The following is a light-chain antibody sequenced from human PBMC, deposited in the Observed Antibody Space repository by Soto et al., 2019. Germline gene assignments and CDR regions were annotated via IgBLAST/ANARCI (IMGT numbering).Light chain of an antibody. V-gene: IGKV3-15*01. J-gene: IGKJ5*01. CDR2: DAS. Sequence: EIVLTQSPATLSLSPGERATLSCRASQSVRSSLAWYQQTPGQAPRLLVFDASTRATGIPARFSGSGSGTEFTLTISSLQSEDSAVFYCQQYNNWPPTFGQGTRLEIK. CDR1: QSVRSS. CDR3: QQYNNWPPT.